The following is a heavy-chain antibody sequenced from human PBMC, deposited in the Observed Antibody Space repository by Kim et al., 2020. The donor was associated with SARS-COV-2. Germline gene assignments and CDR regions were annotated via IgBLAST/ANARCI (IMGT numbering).Heavy chain of an antibody. CDR2: IKSKTDGGTT. CDR1: GFTFSNAW. CDR3: TTAPRGIAARREFKGGMDV. V-gene: IGHV3-15*01. Sequence: GGSLRLSCAASGFTFSNAWMSWVRQAPGKGLEWVGRIKSKTDGGTTDYAAPVKGRFTISRDDSKNTLYLQMNSLKTEDTAVYYCTTAPRGIAARREFKGGMDVWGQGTTVTVSS. J-gene: IGHJ6*02. D-gene: IGHD6-6*01.